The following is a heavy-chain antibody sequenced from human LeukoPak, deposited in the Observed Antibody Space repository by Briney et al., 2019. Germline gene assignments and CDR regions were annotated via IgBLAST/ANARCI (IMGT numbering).Heavy chain of an antibody. Sequence: SVKVSCKASGGTFSSYAISWVRQAPGQGLEWMGRIIPILGIANYAQKFQGRVTITADKSTSTAYMELSSLRSEDTAVYYCARGEGYGDYVGYWGQGTLVTVSS. CDR3: ARGEGYGDYVGY. CDR2: IIPILGIA. CDR1: GGTFSSYA. D-gene: IGHD4-17*01. J-gene: IGHJ4*02. V-gene: IGHV1-69*04.